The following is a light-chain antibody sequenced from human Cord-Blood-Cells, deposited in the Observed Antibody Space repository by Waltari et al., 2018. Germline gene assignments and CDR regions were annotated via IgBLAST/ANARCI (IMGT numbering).Light chain of an antibody. J-gene: IGLJ3*02. CDR2: DVS. Sequence: QSALTQPASVSGSPGQSITISCTGTSSDVGGYNYVSRYQQHPGKAPKLMIYDVSNRPSGVSNRFSGSKSGNTASLTISGLQAEDEADYYCSSYTSSSTLNWVFGGGTKLTVL. V-gene: IGLV2-14*01. CDR3: SSYTSSSTLNWV. CDR1: SSDVGGYNY.